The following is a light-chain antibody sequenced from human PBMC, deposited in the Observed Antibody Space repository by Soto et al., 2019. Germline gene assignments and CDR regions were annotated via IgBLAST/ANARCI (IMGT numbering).Light chain of an antibody. V-gene: IGLV2-11*01. CDR3: FSYTANDNWV. Sequence: QSALTQPHSVSGSPGQSVTISCTGTNSDVGRYNSVSWYQQLPGKAPKIIISAVRQRPSGVPDRFSGSKSGNTASLTISGLQADDEAEYFCFSYTANDNWVFGGGTKVTVL. CDR1: NSDVGRYNS. CDR2: AVR. J-gene: IGLJ3*02.